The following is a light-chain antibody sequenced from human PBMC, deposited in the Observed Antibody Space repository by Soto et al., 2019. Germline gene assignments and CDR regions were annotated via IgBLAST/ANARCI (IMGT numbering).Light chain of an antibody. CDR2: DVS. CDR1: QSVGNF. Sequence: EIVLTQSPATLSLSPGERAALSCRASQSVGNFVARYQQRRGQAPRLLVYDVSNRATGIPVRFTGSGSGTDFTLTISSLEPEDFAIYYCQQRRNWPITFGQGTRLEIK. CDR3: QQRRNWPIT. V-gene: IGKV3-11*01. J-gene: IGKJ5*01.